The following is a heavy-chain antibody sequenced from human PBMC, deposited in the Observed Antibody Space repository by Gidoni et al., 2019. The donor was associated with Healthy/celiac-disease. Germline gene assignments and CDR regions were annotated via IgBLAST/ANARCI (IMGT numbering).Heavy chain of an antibody. D-gene: IGHD1-26*01. J-gene: IGHJ5*02. CDR2: IYYSGST. V-gene: IGHV4-59*01. CDR3: ARDPGPGSWFDP. Sequence: QVQLQESGPGLVKPSETLSLTCTVSVGSLSSYYWSWIRQPPGKGLEWIGYIYYSGSTNYNPSLKSRVTISVDTSKNQFSLKLSSVTAADTAVYYCARDPGPGSWFDPWGQGTLVTVSS. CDR1: VGSLSSYY.